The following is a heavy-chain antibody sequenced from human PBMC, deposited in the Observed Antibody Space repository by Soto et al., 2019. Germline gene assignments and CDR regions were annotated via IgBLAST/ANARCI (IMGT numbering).Heavy chain of an antibody. CDR1: GFTFSSAA. CDR2: ISDTGTRK. D-gene: IGHD4-4*01. V-gene: IGHV3-23*01. CDR3: AKSLDIHYKNWFDP. Sequence: QILESGGSLVQPGGSLRLSCVAAGFTFSSAAMNWVRQAPGKGLEWVSIISDTGTRKQYADSVKGRFTISRDNSKNTLYLDMNSQRAEDTAVYYCAKSLDIHYKNWFDPWGQGTLVTVSS. J-gene: IGHJ5*02.